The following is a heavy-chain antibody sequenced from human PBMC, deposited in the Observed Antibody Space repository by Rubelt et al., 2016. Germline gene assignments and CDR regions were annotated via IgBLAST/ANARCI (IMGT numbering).Heavy chain of an antibody. V-gene: IGHV4-34*02. J-gene: IGHJ4*02. CDR3: ARDSLTQLKGVPLDS. Sequence: QLQQGGARILKPSETLSLTCDLHGASFGVYYWAWIRQSPHKGLEWIGEVNSDGHTNYSPSFEGRVTLFVDTSKSQFFLMLTSVTAADTARYYCARDSLTQLKGVPLDSWGQGTPVSVSS. CDR1: GASFGVYY. D-gene: IGHD1-1*01. CDR2: VNSDGHT.